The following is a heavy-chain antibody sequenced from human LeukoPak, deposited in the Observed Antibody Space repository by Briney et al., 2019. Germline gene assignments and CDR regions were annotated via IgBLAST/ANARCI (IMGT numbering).Heavy chain of an antibody. CDR3: AKVIKWFGELLPAYFDY. V-gene: IGHV3-23*01. CDR2: ISGSGGST. J-gene: IGHJ4*02. Sequence: GGSLRLSCAASGFTFSSYAMSWVRQAPGKGLEWVSSISGSGGSTYYADSVKGRFTISRDNSKNTLYLQMNSLRAEDTAVYYCAKVIKWFGELLPAYFDYWGQGTLVTVSS. CDR1: GFTFSSYA. D-gene: IGHD3-10*01.